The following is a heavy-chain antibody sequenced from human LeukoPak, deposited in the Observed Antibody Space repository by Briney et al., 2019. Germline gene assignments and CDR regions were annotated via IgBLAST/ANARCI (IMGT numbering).Heavy chain of an antibody. D-gene: IGHD3-22*01. J-gene: IGHJ3*02. Sequence: SETLSLTCTVSGGSISSYYWSWIRQPAGKGLEWIGRIYTSGSTNYNPSLKSRVTMSVDTSKNQFSLKLSSVTAADTAVYYCARELYHYDSSGPDAFDIWGQGTMVTVSS. V-gene: IGHV4-4*07. CDR1: GGSISSYY. CDR2: IYTSGST. CDR3: ARELYHYDSSGPDAFDI.